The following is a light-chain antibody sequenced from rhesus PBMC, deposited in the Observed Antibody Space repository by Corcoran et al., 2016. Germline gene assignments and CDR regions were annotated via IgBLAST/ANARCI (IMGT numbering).Light chain of an antibody. V-gene: IGLV2-32*02. CDR3: SSFAGSYTFV. CDR2: EVS. J-gene: IGLJ6*01. CDR1: SSDIGGYNF. Sequence: QAALTQPRSVSGSPGQSVTISCTGTSSDIGGYNFVSWYQQHPGTAPKLMIYEVSKRPSGVSGRFSGSKSGNTASLTISGLQAEDDADYYCSSFAGSYTFVFGGGTKVTVL.